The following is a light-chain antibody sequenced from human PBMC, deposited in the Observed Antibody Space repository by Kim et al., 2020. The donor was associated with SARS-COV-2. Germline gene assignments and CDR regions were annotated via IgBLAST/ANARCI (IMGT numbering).Light chain of an antibody. CDR3: QQYNNWPLT. J-gene: IGKJ1*01. V-gene: IGKV3-15*01. CDR2: GAS. Sequence: VSPGERATLSCRASQNVGSNLAWYQQKPGQAPRLLIYGASTRATGIPARFSGSGSGTEFTLTISSLQSEDFAVYYCQQYNNWPLTFGQGTKVDIK. CDR1: QNVGSN.